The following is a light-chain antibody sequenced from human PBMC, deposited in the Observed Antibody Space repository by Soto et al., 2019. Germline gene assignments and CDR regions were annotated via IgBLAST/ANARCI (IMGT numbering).Light chain of an antibody. J-gene: IGLJ3*02. CDR1: SSDVGGYNY. CDR2: EVS. Sequence: QSALTQPASVSGSPGQSITISCTGTSSDVGGYNYVSWYQQHPGKAPKLMISEVSNRPSSVSNRFSGSKSGNTASLTISGAQGEDEADYYCRPKSTSHPPNWMFGGGTKLTVL. V-gene: IGLV2-14*01. CDR3: RPKSTSHPPNWM.